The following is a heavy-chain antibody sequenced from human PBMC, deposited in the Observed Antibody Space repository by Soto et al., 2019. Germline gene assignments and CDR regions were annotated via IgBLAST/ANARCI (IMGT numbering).Heavy chain of an antibody. Sequence: SAVKVSCKASGGTFSSYAISWVRQAPGQGLEWMGGIIPIFGTANYAQKFQGRVTITADESTSTAYMELSSLRSEDTAVYYCARVEMDTAMGNSPYYYYYGMDVWGQGTTVTVTS. J-gene: IGHJ6*02. CDR2: IIPIFGTA. CDR1: GGTFSSYA. D-gene: IGHD5-18*01. CDR3: ARVEMDTAMGNSPYYYYYGMDV. V-gene: IGHV1-69*13.